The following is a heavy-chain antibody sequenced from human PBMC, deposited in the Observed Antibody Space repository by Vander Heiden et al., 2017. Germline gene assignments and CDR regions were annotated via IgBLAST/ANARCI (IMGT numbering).Heavy chain of an antibody. CDR1: GFNFSDYY. J-gene: IGHJ3*02. Sequence: QVQLVESGGGLVKPGGSLRLSCAASGFNFSDYYMSWIRQAPGKGLEWVSYISSSSSYTNNAASVKSRCTISRDNAKNSLYLQMNSLRAEDTAVYYCARELDDDDSSGYLTFDAFDIWGQGTMVTVS. D-gene: IGHD3-22*01. CDR3: ARELDDDDSSGYLTFDAFDI. V-gene: IGHV3-11*06. CDR2: ISSSSSYT.